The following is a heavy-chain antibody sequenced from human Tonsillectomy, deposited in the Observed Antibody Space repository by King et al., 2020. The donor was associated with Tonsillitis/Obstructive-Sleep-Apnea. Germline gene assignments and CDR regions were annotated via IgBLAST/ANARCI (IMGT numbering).Heavy chain of an antibody. CDR1: GFTFSDYS. J-gene: IGHJ3*02. Sequence: VQLVESGGGLVKPGGSLRLSCAASGFTFSDYSMNWVRQAPGKGLEWLSSISSSSSYIYYADSVRGRFTISRDNAKNSLYLQMNSLRAEDTAVYYCARDGGYYGAGIFGDAFDIWGQGTMVTVSS. V-gene: IGHV3-21*01. CDR2: ISSSSSYI. D-gene: IGHD3-10*01. CDR3: ARDGGYYGAGIFGDAFDI.